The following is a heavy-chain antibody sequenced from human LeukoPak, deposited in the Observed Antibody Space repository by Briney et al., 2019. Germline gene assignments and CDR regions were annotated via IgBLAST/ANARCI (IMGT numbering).Heavy chain of an antibody. V-gene: IGHV1-69*13. Sequence: SVKVSCKASRGTFSSYAISWVRQAPGQGLEWMGGIIPIFGTANYAQKFQGRVTITADESTSTAYMELSSLRSEDTAVYYCARGNYDFWSGYYTGSWFDPWGQGTLVTVSS. CDR3: ARGNYDFWSGYYTGSWFDP. D-gene: IGHD3-3*01. CDR1: RGTFSSYA. J-gene: IGHJ5*02. CDR2: IIPIFGTA.